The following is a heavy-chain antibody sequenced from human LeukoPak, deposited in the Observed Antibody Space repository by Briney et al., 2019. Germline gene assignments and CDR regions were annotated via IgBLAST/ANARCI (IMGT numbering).Heavy chain of an antibody. D-gene: IGHD3-3*01. V-gene: IGHV5-51*01. Sequence: PGESLKISCKGSGYSFTSYWIGWVRQMPGKGLKWMGIIYPGDSDTRYSPSFQGQVTISADKSINTAYLQWSSLEASDTAMYYCARSKTYYNYWKSSPDAFDIWGQGTMVTVSS. J-gene: IGHJ3*02. CDR2: IYPGDSDT. CDR3: ARSKTYYNYWKSSPDAFDI. CDR1: GYSFTSYW.